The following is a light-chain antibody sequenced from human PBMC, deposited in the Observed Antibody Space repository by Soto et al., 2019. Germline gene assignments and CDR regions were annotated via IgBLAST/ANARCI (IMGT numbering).Light chain of an antibody. V-gene: IGLV1-40*01. CDR3: QSYDSSLSAF. J-gene: IGLJ1*01. CDR2: GNS. CDR1: SSNIGAGYD. Sequence: QSVLTQPPSVSVAPGQRVTISCTGSSSNIGAGYDVHWYQQLPGTAPKLLIYGNSNRPSGVPDRFSGSKSGTSASLAITGLQAEDEADYYCQSYDSSLSAFFGTGTKLTVL.